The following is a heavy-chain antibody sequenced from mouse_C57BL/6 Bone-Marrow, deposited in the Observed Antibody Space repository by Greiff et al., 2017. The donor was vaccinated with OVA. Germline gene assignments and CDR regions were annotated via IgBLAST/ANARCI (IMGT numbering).Heavy chain of an antibody. CDR3: ARGGVWLRRWYVDV. J-gene: IGHJ1*03. D-gene: IGHD2-2*01. Sequence: VQLQQSGAELVMPGASVKLSCKASGYTFTSYWMHWVKQRPGQGLEWIGEIDPSDSYTTYNQKFKGKSPLTVDKSSSTASMPLSSRTAEDSAVYYCARGGVWLRRWYVDVWGTGTTVTVSS. CDR1: GYTFTSYW. CDR2: IDPSDSYT. V-gene: IGHV1-69*01.